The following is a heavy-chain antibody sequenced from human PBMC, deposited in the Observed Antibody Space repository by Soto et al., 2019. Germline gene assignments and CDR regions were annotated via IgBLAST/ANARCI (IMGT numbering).Heavy chain of an antibody. CDR1: GFTFSNAW. CDR2: IKSKTDGGTT. D-gene: IGHD5-12*01. V-gene: IGHV3-15*07. Sequence: PGGSLSLSCAASGFTFSNAWMNWVRQAPGKGLEWVGRIKSKTDGGTTDYAAPVKGRFTISRDDSKNTLYLQMNSLKTEDTAVYYCTTLYSGNGYPLDYWGQGTLVTVSS. CDR3: TTLYSGNGYPLDY. J-gene: IGHJ4*02.